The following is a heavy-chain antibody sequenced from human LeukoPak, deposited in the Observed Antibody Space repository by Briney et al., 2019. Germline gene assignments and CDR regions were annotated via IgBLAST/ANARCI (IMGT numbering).Heavy chain of an antibody. CDR1: GFTFDDYG. Sequence: GGSLRLSCAASGFTFDDYGMSWVRQAPGKGLEWVSGINWNGGSTGYADSVKGRFTISRDNAKNSLYLQMNSLRAEDTALYYCARVGCSSTSCYVYYYYYMDVWGKGTTVTVSS. J-gene: IGHJ6*03. CDR2: INWNGGST. D-gene: IGHD2-2*01. V-gene: IGHV3-20*04. CDR3: ARVGCSSTSCYVYYYYYMDV.